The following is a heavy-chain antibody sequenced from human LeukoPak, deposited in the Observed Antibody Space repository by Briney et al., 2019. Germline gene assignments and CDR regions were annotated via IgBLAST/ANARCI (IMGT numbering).Heavy chain of an antibody. CDR2: IYYSGST. CDR1: GGSISSYY. J-gene: IGHJ4*02. V-gene: IGHV4-59*08. D-gene: IGHD3-22*01. Sequence: SETLSLTCTVSGGSISSYYWSWIRQPPGKGLEWIGYIYYSGSTNYNPSLKSRVTISVDTSKNQFSLKLSSVTAADTAVYYCARLDYDSSGYTNFDYWGQGTLVTVSS. CDR3: ARLDYDSSGYTNFDY.